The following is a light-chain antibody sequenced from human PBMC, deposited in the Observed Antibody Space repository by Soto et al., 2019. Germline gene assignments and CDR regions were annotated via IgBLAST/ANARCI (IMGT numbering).Light chain of an antibody. CDR2: ENN. CDR3: ATWDDSLSAGV. Sequence: QSVLTQPPSVSAAPGQKVTISCSGSKSNIGNNYVSWYQQLPRTAPKLLIYENNKRPSGIPDRFSGSKSGTSATLRITGLQAGDEADYYCATWDDSLSAGVFGGVTKLTVL. CDR1: KSNIGNNY. V-gene: IGLV1-51*02. J-gene: IGLJ2*01.